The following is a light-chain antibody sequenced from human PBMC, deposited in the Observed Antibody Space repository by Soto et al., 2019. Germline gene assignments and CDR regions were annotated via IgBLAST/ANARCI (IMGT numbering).Light chain of an antibody. CDR3: QQSYSAPLYT. J-gene: IGKJ2*01. Sequence: DLQMTQSPSSLSASVGDRVTITCRASQSISSYLNWYQQKPGKAPKLLIYAASSLQSGVPSRFSGSGSGTDFTLTISSLQPEDFATYYCQQSYSAPLYTFGQGTMLEIK. CDR1: QSISSY. CDR2: AAS. V-gene: IGKV1-39*01.